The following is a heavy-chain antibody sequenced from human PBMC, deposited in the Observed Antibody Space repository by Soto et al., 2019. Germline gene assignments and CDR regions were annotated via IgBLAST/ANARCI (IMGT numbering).Heavy chain of an antibody. Sequence: APVKVSCKASGDTLTDYYIHCVRQAPGQGPEWMGWINPNSGGTNYAQKFQGRVTMTRDTSISTAYMELNRLRSDDTAVYYCARDQSPSSGWPGMDVWGQGTTVTVSS. J-gene: IGHJ6*02. D-gene: IGHD6-19*01. CDR1: GDTLTDYY. CDR3: ARDQSPSSGWPGMDV. V-gene: IGHV1-2*02. CDR2: INPNSGGT.